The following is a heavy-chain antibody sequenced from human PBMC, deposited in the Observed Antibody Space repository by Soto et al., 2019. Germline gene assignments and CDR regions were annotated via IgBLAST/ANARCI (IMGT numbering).Heavy chain of an antibody. J-gene: IGHJ5*02. CDR3: ARDFRNLGLDP. V-gene: IGHV3-11*01. D-gene: IGHD3-16*01. Sequence: GGSLRLSCAASGFTFSDYYMNWIRQAPGKGLEWVSYISGSGSNIHYADSVKGRFTVSRDNTKNSLYLQVNSLRAEDTAVYYCARDFRNLGLDPWGQGTLVTVSS. CDR1: GFTFSDYY. CDR2: ISGSGSNI.